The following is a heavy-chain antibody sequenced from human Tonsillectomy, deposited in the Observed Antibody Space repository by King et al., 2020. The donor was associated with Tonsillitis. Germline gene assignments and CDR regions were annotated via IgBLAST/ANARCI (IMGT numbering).Heavy chain of an antibody. CDR3: ARDGRSYYYFDY. V-gene: IGHV3-33*08. D-gene: IGHD1-26*01. Sequence: VQLVESGGGVVQPGRSLRLSCAASGFTFSSYGMHLVRQAPGKGLEWVAVIWYNGSYKYYADSVKGRFTVSRDNSKNTLYLQMNSLRAEDTAVYYCARDGRSYYYFDYWGQGTLVTVSS. J-gene: IGHJ4*02. CDR2: IWYNGSYK. CDR1: GFTFSSYG.